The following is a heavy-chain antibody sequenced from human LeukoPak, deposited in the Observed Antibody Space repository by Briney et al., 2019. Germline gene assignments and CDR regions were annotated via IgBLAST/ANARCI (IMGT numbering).Heavy chain of an antibody. V-gene: IGHV3-30*18. J-gene: IGHJ4*02. CDR3: AKESSVYEMYYEQPFGYYFDY. Sequence: GRSLRLSCAASGFTFSSYGMHWVRQAPGKGLEWVAVISYDGSNKYYADSEKGRFTISRDNSKNTLYLQMNSLRAEDTAVYYCAKESSVYEMYYEQPFGYYFDYWGQGTLVTVSS. D-gene: IGHD1/OR15-1a*01. CDR2: ISYDGSNK. CDR1: GFTFSSYG.